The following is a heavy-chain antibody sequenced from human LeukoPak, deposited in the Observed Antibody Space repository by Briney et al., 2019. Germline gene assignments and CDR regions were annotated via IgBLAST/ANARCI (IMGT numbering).Heavy chain of an antibody. V-gene: IGHV3-21*06. CDR2: ISSSSSYI. CDR3: VRALMGTSDH. CDR1: GFTLSSYS. D-gene: IGHD7-27*01. Sequence: GSLRLSCAASGFTLSSYSMNWVRQAPGKGLEWVSSISSSSSYIYYADSVKGRFTISRDNAKNTLYLQMNSLRAEDTAVYYCVRALMGTSDHWGQGSLVTVSS. J-gene: IGHJ4*02.